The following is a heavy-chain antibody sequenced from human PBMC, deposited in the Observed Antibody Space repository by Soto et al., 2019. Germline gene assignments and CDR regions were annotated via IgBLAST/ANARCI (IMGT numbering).Heavy chain of an antibody. Sequence: GASVKVSCKASGYTFTSYDINWVRQATGQGLEWMGWMNPNSGNTGYAQKFQGRVTMTRNASISTAYMELSSLRSEDTAVYYCARGNLYSYGSIYWGQGTLVTVSS. CDR3: ARGNLYSYGSIY. CDR1: GYTFTSYD. D-gene: IGHD5-18*01. J-gene: IGHJ4*02. CDR2: MNPNSGNT. V-gene: IGHV1-8*01.